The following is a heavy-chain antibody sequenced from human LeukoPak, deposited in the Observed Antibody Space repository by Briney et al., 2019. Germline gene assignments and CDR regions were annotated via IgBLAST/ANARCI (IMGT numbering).Heavy chain of an antibody. J-gene: IGHJ4*02. Sequence: GGSLRLSCAASGFTFSSYAMSWVRQAPGKGVEWVSAISGSGGSTYYADSVKGRFTISKYNSKNTLYLQMTSLRAEDTPVYYCAKDKGRQLLAPFDYWGQGTLATVSS. CDR3: AKDKGRQLLAPFDY. CDR1: GFTFSSYA. CDR2: ISGSGGST. V-gene: IGHV3-23*01. D-gene: IGHD2-2*01.